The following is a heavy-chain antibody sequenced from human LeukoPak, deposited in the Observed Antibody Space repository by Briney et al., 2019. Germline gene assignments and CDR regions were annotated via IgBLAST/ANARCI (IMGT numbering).Heavy chain of an antibody. CDR3: AKDPYSSGWYYFDY. D-gene: IGHD6-19*01. J-gene: IGHJ4*02. CDR2: ISGSGGST. V-gene: IGHV3-23*01. Sequence: GGSLRLSCAASGFTFSSYAMSWVRQAPGKGPEWVSAISGSGGSTYYADSVKGRFTISRDNSKNTLYLQMNSLRAEDTAVYYCAKDPYSSGWYYFDYWGQGTLVTVSS. CDR1: GFTFSSYA.